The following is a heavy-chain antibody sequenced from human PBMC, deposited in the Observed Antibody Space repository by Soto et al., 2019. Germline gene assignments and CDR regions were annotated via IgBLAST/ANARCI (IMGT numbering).Heavy chain of an antibody. Sequence: ASVKVSCKASGYTFTSYGISWVRQAPGQGLEWMGWISAYNGNTNYAQKLQGRVTMTTDTSTSTAYMELRSLRSDDTAVYYCARGPLPPGYCSGGSCYGNWFDPWGQGTLVTVSS. CDR3: ARGPLPPGYCSGGSCYGNWFDP. J-gene: IGHJ5*02. CDR2: ISAYNGNT. CDR1: GYTFTSYG. D-gene: IGHD2-15*01. V-gene: IGHV1-18*01.